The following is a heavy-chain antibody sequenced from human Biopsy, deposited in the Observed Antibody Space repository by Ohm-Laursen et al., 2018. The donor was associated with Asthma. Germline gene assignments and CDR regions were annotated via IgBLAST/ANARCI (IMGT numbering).Heavy chain of an antibody. CDR2: ISGGGDGT. Sequence: SLRLSCSASGFILSNYAMTWVRQAPGKGLEWVSAISGGGDGTKYADSVKGRFTISRDNSKNTLSLQMSSLRAEDTALYYCAKDLSKAVGGSNDYYYGMDVWGQGTTVTVAS. V-gene: IGHV3-23*01. CDR1: GFILSNYA. CDR3: AKDLSKAVGGSNDYYYGMDV. D-gene: IGHD6-19*01. J-gene: IGHJ6*02.